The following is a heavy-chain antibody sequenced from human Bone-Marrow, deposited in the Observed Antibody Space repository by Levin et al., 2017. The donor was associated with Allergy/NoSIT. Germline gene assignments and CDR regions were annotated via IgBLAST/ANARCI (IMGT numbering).Heavy chain of an antibody. D-gene: IGHD6-19*01. CDR3: ARHMAYTSGPIDY. Sequence: GESLKISCKGSGYPFVSYWIGWVRQKPGKGLEWMGIIYPTDSTTRYSPSFQGQVTISADKSTSTAYLQWRSLKASDTAMYYCARHMAYTSGPIDYWGQGTLVTVSP. CDR1: GYPFVSYW. CDR2: IYPTDSTT. J-gene: IGHJ4*02. V-gene: IGHV5-51*01.